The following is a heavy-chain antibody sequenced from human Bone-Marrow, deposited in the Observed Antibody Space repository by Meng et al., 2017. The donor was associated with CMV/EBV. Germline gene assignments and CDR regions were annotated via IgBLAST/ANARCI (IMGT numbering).Heavy chain of an antibody. CDR3: ARSQAARGIFDY. CDR1: GGSFSGYY. J-gene: IGHJ4*02. CDR2: INHSGST. V-gene: IGHV4-34*01. Sequence: TCAVYGGSFSGYYWSWIRQPPGKGLEWIGEINHSGSTNYNPSLKSRVTISVDTSKNQFSLKLSSVTAADTAVYYCARSQAARGIFDYWGQGTLVTVSS. D-gene: IGHD6-6*01.